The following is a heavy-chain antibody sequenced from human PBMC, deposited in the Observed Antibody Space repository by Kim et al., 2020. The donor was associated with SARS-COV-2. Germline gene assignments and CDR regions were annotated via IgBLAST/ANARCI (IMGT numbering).Heavy chain of an antibody. Sequence: ANSVKGPFTISRDNSKKTLYLQRNSLRAEDTAVYYCARTLVLSGYYGMDVWGQGTTVTVSS. CDR3: ARTLVLSGYYGMDV. D-gene: IGHD3-10*01. J-gene: IGHJ6*02. V-gene: IGHV3-33*01.